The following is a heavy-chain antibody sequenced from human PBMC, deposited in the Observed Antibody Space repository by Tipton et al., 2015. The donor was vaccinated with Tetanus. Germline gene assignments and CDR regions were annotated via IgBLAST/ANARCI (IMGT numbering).Heavy chain of an antibody. Sequence: VQLVQSGAEVKKPGESLKISCKGSGYSFTSYWIGWVRQMPGKGLEWMGIICPGDSDTRYSPSFQGQVTILADKSISTDYLQWSSLKASDTAMYYCARSGPYEWFGESPNSNWFDPWGQGTLVTVSS. CDR1: GYSFTSYW. J-gene: IGHJ5*02. CDR2: ICPGDSDT. CDR3: ARSGPYEWFGESPNSNWFDP. D-gene: IGHD3-10*01. V-gene: IGHV5-51*01.